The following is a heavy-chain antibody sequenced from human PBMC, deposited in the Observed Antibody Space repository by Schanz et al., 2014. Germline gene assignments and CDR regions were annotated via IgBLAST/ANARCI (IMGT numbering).Heavy chain of an antibody. J-gene: IGHJ5*02. CDR3: ARGQRRTIGRAFGP. CDR2: MQPDSGKT. CDR1: GYNITSND. D-gene: IGHD3-10*01. Sequence: QVHLVQSGAEVKKPGASVKVSCKASGYNITSNDVTWVRQATGQGLEWMGWMQPDSGKTHYAEKFQGRVAMTRDVSISTAYMELSSLASEDTAVYYCARGQRRTIGRAFGPWGQGTLVTVSS. V-gene: IGHV1-8*01.